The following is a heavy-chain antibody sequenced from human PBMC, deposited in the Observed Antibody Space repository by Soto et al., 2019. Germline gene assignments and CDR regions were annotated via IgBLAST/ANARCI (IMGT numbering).Heavy chain of an antibody. J-gene: IGHJ6*02. CDR2: ISGSGGST. Sequence: EVQLLESGGGLVQPGGSLRLSCAASGFTFSSYAMSWVRQAPGKGLECVSAISGSGGSTYYADSVKGRFTISRDNSKNTLYLQMNSLRAEDTAVYYCAKDLNFGVVIIGYYYYGMDVWGQGTTVTVSS. CDR3: AKDLNFGVVIIGYYYYGMDV. CDR1: GFTFSSYA. V-gene: IGHV3-23*01. D-gene: IGHD3-3*01.